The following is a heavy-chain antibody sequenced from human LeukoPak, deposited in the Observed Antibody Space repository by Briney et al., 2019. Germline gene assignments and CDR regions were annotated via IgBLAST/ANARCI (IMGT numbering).Heavy chain of an antibody. D-gene: IGHD3-10*01. CDR2: ISSSSSDT. J-gene: IGHJ4*02. CDR1: GFRFSDYY. Sequence: PGGSLRLSCAASGFRFSDYYMNWIRQAPGKGLEWVSYISSSSSDTNYADSVMGRFTISRDNAKNSLYLQMNSLRAEDTAVYYCASYGPGSYPEYWGQGTLVTVSS. V-gene: IGHV3-11*03. CDR3: ASYGPGSYPEY.